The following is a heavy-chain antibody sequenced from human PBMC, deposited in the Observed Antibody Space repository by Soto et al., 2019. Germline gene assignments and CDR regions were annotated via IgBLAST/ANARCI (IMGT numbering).Heavy chain of an antibody. CDR3: ARRHSSSWYRRGYYYGMDV. J-gene: IGHJ6*02. Sequence: ASVKVSCKASGYTFTGYYMHWVRQAPGQGLEWMGWINPNSGGTNYAQKFQGRVTMTRDTSISTAYMELSRLRSDDTAVYYCARRHSSSWYRRGYYYGMDVWGQGTTVTVS. CDR1: GYTFTGYY. D-gene: IGHD6-13*01. CDR2: INPNSGGT. V-gene: IGHV1-2*02.